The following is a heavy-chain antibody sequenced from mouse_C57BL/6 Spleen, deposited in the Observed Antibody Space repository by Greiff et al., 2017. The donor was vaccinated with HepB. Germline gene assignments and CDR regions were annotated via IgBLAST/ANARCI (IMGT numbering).Heavy chain of an antibody. J-gene: IGHJ4*01. CDR3: TTISVVANAMDY. Sequence: EVQLVESGAELVRPGASVKLSCTASGFNIKDDYMHWVKQRPEQGLEWIGWIDPENGDTEYASKFQGKATITADTSSNTAYLQLSSLTSEDTAVYYCTTISVVANAMDYWGQGTSVTVSS. D-gene: IGHD1-1*01. V-gene: IGHV14-4*01. CDR2: IDPENGDT. CDR1: GFNIKDDY.